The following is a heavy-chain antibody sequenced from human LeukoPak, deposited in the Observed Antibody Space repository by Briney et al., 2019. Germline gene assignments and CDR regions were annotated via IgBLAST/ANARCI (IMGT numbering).Heavy chain of an antibody. V-gene: IGHV3-23*01. CDR3: AKGLGGYCSSTSCYWDFDY. D-gene: IGHD2-2*01. CDR2: ISGSGGST. CDR1: GFTFSSYG. J-gene: IGHJ4*02. Sequence: PGGTLRLSCAASGFTFSSYGMSWVRQAPGKGLEWVSAISGSGGSTYYADSVKGRFTISRDNSKNTLYLQMNSLRAEDTAVYYCAKGLGGYCSSTSCYWDFDYWGQGTLVTVSS.